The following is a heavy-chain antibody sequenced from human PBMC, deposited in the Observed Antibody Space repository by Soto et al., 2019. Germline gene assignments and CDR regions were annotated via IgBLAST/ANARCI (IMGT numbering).Heavy chain of an antibody. CDR2: ISSSSSTI. J-gene: IGHJ6*04. V-gene: IGHV3-48*01. D-gene: IGHD2-2*01. CDR3: ARLSPSVGYCSSTSCYAYYDFWSAMDV. CDR1: GFTFSSYS. Sequence: GGSLRLSCAASGFTFSSYSMNWVRQAPGKGLEWVSYISSSSSTIYYADSVKGRFTISRDNAKNSLYLQMNSLRAEDTAVYYCARLSPSVGYCSSTSCYAYYDFWSAMDVWGKGTTVTVSS.